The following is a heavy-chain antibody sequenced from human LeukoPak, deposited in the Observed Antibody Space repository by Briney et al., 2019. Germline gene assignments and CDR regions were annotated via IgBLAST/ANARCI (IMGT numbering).Heavy chain of an antibody. J-gene: IGHJ3*02. V-gene: IGHV1-2*06. CDR2: INPNSGGT. CDR3: ARVGRSGSSHAFDI. Sequence: ASVKVSCKASGYTFTGYYMHWVRQAPGQGLEWMGRINPNSGGTNYAQKFQGRATMTRDTSISTAYMELSRLRSDDTAVYYCARVGRSGSSHAFDIWGQGTMVPVSS. CDR1: GYTFTGYY. D-gene: IGHD1-26*01.